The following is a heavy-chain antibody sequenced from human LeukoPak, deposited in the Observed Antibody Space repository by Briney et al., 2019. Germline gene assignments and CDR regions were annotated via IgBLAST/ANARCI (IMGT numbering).Heavy chain of an antibody. CDR2: IIPILGIA. Sequence: SVKVSCKASGGTFSSYAISWVRQAPGQGLEWMGRIIPILGIANYAQKFQGRVTITADESTSTAYMELSSLRSEDTAVYYCARDSGLDCSSTSCYRNPRTPYYYYYYMDVWGKGTTVTVSS. CDR3: ARDSGLDCSSTSCYRNPRTPYYYYYYMDV. D-gene: IGHD2-2*02. V-gene: IGHV1-69*04. J-gene: IGHJ6*03. CDR1: GGTFSSYA.